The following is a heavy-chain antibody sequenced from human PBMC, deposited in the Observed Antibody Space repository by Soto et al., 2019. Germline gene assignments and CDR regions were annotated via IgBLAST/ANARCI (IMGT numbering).Heavy chain of an antibody. Sequence: PETISLTRPLGSPSIPSTSSSWGRTRNPPGKGLEWIGSIYYSGSTYYNPSLKSRVTISVDTSKNQFSLKLSSVTAADTAVYYCARHARYCSGGSCYSWDFDTWGQGTMVS. V-gene: IGHV4-39*01. CDR1: SPSIPSTSSS. CDR2: IYYSGST. CDR3: ARHARYCSGGSCYSWDFDT. J-gene: IGHJ3*02. D-gene: IGHD2-15*01.